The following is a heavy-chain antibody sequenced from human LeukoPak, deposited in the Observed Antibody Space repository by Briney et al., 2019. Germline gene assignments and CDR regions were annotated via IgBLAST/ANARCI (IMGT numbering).Heavy chain of an antibody. CDR2: INHSGST. D-gene: IGHD3-3*02. CDR1: GGSFSGYY. V-gene: IGHV4-34*01. CDR3: AALSPPFDY. Sequence: SETLSLTCAVYGGSFSGYYWSWIRQPPGKGLEWLGEINHSGSTNYNPSLKSRVTISVDTSKNQFSLKLSSVTAADTAVYYCAALSPPFDYWGQGTLVTVSS. J-gene: IGHJ4*02.